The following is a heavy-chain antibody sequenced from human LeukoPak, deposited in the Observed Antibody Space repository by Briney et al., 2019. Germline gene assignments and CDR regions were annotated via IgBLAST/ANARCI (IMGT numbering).Heavy chain of an antibody. J-gene: IGHJ5*02. CDR1: GYTFTSYD. V-gene: IGHV1-8*01. CDR3: ARGYYDSSGYYSWFDP. D-gene: IGHD3-22*01. CDR2: MNPNSGNT. Sequence: GASVKVSCKASGYTFTSYDINWVRQATGQGLEWMGWMNPNSGNTGYAQKFQGRVTMTRNTSISTAYMELSSLRSEDTAVYYCARGYYDSSGYYSWFDPWGQGTLVTVSS.